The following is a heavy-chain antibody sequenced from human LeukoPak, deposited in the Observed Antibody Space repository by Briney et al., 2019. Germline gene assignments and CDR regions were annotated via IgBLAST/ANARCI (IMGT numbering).Heavy chain of an antibody. CDR2: VRYTGTP. D-gene: IGHD2-15*01. V-gene: IGHV4-59*08. J-gene: IGHJ4*02. CDR3: ARHVAPDMDYFDY. CDR1: GGSISGYY. Sequence: SETLSLTCTVSGGSISGYYWTWIRQSPGKRLEWLAYVRYTGTPNYNPSLKSRVTISVDTSKNQFSLTLTSVTAADTAVYYCARHVAPDMDYFDYWGPGTLVTVSP.